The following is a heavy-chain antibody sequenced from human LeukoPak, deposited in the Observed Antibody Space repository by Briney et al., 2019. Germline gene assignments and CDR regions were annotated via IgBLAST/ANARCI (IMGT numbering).Heavy chain of an antibody. CDR1: GGSIRGYY. V-gene: IGHV4-4*07. Sequence: SETLSLTCSVSGGSIRGYYWSWLRQSAGEGLEWIWRIYSGGSAIIYNPSLRSRVSMSGHTSKNQFTLNLRSVPAADTAIYYCARQMTTVMTSWCASWGRGTLVSVSS. CDR3: ARQMTTVMTSWCAS. D-gene: IGHD4-17*01. CDR2: IYSGGSA. J-gene: IGHJ5*01.